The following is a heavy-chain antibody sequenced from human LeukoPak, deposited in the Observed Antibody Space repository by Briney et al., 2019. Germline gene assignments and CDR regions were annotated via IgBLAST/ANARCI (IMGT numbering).Heavy chain of an antibody. CDR3: ARALLVRNGYNYSPNYFDY. CDR1: GFTFRSYG. J-gene: IGHJ4*02. V-gene: IGHV3-30*03. D-gene: IGHD5-24*01. CDR2: ISHDGTNK. Sequence: SGRSLRLSCAASGFTFRSYGMHWVRQAPGKGLEWVAVISHDGTNKYYAGSVRGRFTISRDNSKNTLYLQMNSLRAEDTAVYYCARALLVRNGYNYSPNYFDYWGQGTLVTVSS.